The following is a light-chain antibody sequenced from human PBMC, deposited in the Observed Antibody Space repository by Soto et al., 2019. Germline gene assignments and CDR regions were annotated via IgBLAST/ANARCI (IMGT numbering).Light chain of an antibody. V-gene: IGKV3-11*01. CDR2: NAF. CDR1: QSVNIY. J-gene: IGKJ1*01. CDR3: QQRSNWPRT. Sequence: EIVFTQSPATLSLSPGERATLSCRASQSVNIYLAWYQQKPGQAPRLLINNAFNRATGIPARFSGSGSGTDFTLTISSLEPEDFAVYYCQQRSNWPRTFGQGTKVDIK.